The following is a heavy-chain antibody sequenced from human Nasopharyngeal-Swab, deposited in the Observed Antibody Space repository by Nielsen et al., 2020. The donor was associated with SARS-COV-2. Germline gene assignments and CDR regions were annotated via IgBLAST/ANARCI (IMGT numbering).Heavy chain of an antibody. D-gene: IGHD3-16*01. CDR3: AKEGDYYYYTDV. V-gene: IGHV3-30*18. CDR1: GFTFSSYG. J-gene: IGHJ6*03. CDR2: ISYDGSNK. Sequence: GGSLRLSCAASGFTFSSYGMHWVRQAPGKGLEWVAVISYDGSNKYYADSVKGRFTISRDNSKNTLYLQMNSLRAEDTAVYYCAKEGDYYYYTDVWGKGTTVTVSS.